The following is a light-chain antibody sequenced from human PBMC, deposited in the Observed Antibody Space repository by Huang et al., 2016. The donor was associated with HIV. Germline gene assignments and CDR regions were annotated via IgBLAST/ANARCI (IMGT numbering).Light chain of an antibody. J-gene: IGKJ1*01. V-gene: IGKV1-5*03. CDR1: QSIGTW. Sequence: DIQMTQSSATLSASVGDRVTITGRASQSIGTWLAWYQQKPGKAPNLLIDDASTLESGVPSRFSGGGSGTEFTLTINSLQPDDFASYYCQHYNSFPWTFGQGTKVEV. CDR3: QHYNSFPWT. CDR2: DAS.